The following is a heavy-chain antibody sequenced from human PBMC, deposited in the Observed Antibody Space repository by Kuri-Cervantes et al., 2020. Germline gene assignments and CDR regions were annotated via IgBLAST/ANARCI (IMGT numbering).Heavy chain of an antibody. CDR3: ARRFPWGSGSYVVSWSYGMDV. J-gene: IGHJ6*02. Sequence: SETLSLTCNVSGGSISSSSYYWGWIRQPPGKGLEWIGSICYSGSTYYNPSLTSRVTISVDTSKNQFSLKLSSVTAADTAVYYCARRFPWGSGSYVVSWSYGMDVWGQETTVTVSS. CDR1: GGSISSSSYY. CDR2: ICYSGST. D-gene: IGHD3-10*01. V-gene: IGHV4-39*01.